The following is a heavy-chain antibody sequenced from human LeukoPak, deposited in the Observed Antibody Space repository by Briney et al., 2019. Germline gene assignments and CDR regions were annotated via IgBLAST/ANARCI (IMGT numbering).Heavy chain of an antibody. Sequence: GGSLRLSCAASGFTFSSYAMSWVRQAPGKGLEWVSGISGSGGSTYYVDSVKGRFTISRDNSKNTLYLQMSSLRAEDTAVYYCAEDSRGYTYGIFDYWGQGTLVTVSS. D-gene: IGHD5-18*01. J-gene: IGHJ4*02. CDR2: ISGSGGST. CDR1: GFTFSSYA. V-gene: IGHV3-23*01. CDR3: AEDSRGYTYGIFDY.